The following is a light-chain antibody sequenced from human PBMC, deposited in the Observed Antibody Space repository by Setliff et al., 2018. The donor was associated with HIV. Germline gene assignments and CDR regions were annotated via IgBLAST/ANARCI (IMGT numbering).Light chain of an antibody. CDR1: TSDIGSYNR. V-gene: IGLV2-23*02. CDR3: SSYTGSDTFDV. J-gene: IGLJ1*01. CDR2: EVK. Sequence: QSALTQPASVSGSPGQSIIISCTGTTSDIGSYNRVSWYQQHPGRAPKLTIFEVKRRPSGVSNRFSGSKSGNTASLTISGLQAEDEATYFCSSYTGSDTFDVFGTGTKVTVL.